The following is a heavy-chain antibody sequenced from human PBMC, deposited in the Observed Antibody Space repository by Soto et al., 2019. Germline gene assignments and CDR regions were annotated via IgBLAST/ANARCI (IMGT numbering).Heavy chain of an antibody. Sequence: EVQLVESGGGLVKPGGSLRLSCAASGFTFSNAWMNWVRQAPGKGLEWVGRIKSKTNGGTTDYAAPVKGRFTISRDDSKNTLYLQMNSVKTEDTAVYYCTTATYYDILTALFPWGNFDYWGQGTLVTVSS. CDR2: IKSKTNGGTT. D-gene: IGHD3-9*01. V-gene: IGHV3-15*07. CDR3: TTATYYDILTALFPWGNFDY. J-gene: IGHJ4*02. CDR1: GFTFSNAW.